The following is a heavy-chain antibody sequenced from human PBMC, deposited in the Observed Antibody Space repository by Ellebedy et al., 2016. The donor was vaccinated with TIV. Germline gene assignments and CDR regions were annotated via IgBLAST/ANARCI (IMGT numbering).Heavy chain of an antibody. J-gene: IGHJ4*02. Sequence: AASVKVSCKASGFTFNSHGLAWVRQAPGLGLEWMGWINAYDGITNYAEKFQGRVTMTTDTLTSTAYMDLRDLTSDDTAIYYCARGDRLQTWSKHFDYWGQGTVVTVTS. CDR2: INAYDGIT. V-gene: IGHV1-18*04. CDR3: ARGDRLQTWSKHFDY. D-gene: IGHD2-8*01. CDR1: GFTFNSHG.